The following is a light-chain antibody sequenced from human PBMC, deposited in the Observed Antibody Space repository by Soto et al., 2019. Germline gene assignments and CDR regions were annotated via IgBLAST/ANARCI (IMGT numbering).Light chain of an antibody. CDR2: AAS. CDR1: QGVSRS. CDR3: QQNAISPPWT. V-gene: IGKV1-39*01. Sequence: QLTQSPSSLSASVGDGVIITCRASQGVSRSLNWYQQTAGRPPKLLIYAASSLHSGVPSRFSGAGSGTHFTLTISSLQPEDFATYYCQQNAISPPWTFGQGTKVDIK. J-gene: IGKJ1*01.